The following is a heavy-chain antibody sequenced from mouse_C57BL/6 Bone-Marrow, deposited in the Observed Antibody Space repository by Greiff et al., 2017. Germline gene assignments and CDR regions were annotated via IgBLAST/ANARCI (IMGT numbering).Heavy chain of an antibody. V-gene: IGHV1-82*01. CDR2: IYPGDGDT. D-gene: IGHD1-1*01. CDR1: GYAFSSSW. J-gene: IGHJ2*01. CDR3: AREDYGSSHYFDY. Sequence: VMLVESGPELVKPGASVKISCKASGYAFSSSWMNWVKQRPGKGLEWIGRIYPGDGDTNYNGKFKGKATLTADKSSSTAYMQLSSLTSEDSAVYFCAREDYGSSHYFDYWGQGTTLTVSS.